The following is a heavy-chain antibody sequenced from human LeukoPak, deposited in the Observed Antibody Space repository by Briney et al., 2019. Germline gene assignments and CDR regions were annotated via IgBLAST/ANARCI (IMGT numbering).Heavy chain of an antibody. Sequence: GGSLRLSCAASGFTFSSYWMSWVGQAPGKGVEWVADIKQDGSEKYYVDSVKGGFTISRENAKNSLYLQMNSLRAEDTAVYYCARVKEAYNWNRHLYYYYYMDVWGKGTTVTVSS. CDR1: GFTFSSYW. D-gene: IGHD1-20*01. J-gene: IGHJ6*03. CDR2: IKQDGSEK. V-gene: IGHV3-7*01. CDR3: ARVKEAYNWNRHLYYYYYMDV.